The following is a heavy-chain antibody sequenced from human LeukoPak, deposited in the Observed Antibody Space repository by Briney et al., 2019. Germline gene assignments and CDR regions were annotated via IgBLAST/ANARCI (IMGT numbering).Heavy chain of an antibody. CDR2: VYTSGST. CDR3: TREVSTSRVVPPYYYYYYMDV. D-gene: IGHD2-2*01. CDR1: GGSISSDNLS. V-gene: IGHV4-61*02. Sequence: PSQTLSLTCSVSGGSISSDNLSWSWIRQPAGKGLEWIGRVYTSGSTIYNPSLKSRVSISVDTSKNQFSLKLSSVTAADTAVYYCTREVSTSRVVPPYYYYYYMDVLGKGTTVTVSS. J-gene: IGHJ6*03.